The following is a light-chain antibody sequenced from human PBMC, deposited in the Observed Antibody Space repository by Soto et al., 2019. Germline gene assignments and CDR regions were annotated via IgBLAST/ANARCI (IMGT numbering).Light chain of an antibody. CDR3: QQYHSYPLT. V-gene: IGKV1-5*03. CDR1: QSISAW. Sequence: DIQMTHSPSTLSASVGERVTITCRASQSISAWLAWYRQKPGKAPKLLIYKASNVESGVPSRFSGSGSGTEFTLTISSLQPDDFATYYCQQYHSYPLTFGQGTRLEIK. CDR2: KAS. J-gene: IGKJ5*01.